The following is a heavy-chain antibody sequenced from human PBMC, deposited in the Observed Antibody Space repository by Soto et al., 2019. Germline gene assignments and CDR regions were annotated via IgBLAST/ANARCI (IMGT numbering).Heavy chain of an antibody. D-gene: IGHD3-9*01. CDR1: GFTFDSFA. J-gene: IGHJ4*02. CDR2: LSGVGDAT. V-gene: IGHV3-23*01. CDR3: AKATNDWTYHFDY. Sequence: EVQLLKSGGDLVQPGGSLRLSCAASGFTFDSFAMTWVRQAPGKGLEWVSALSGVGDATNYADSVKGRFTISRDNSKNTLYLQINSLRPEDTAVYYCAKATNDWTYHFDYRGQGTPVTVSS.